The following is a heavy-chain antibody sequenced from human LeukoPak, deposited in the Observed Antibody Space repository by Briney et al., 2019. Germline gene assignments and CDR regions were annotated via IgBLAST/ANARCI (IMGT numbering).Heavy chain of an antibody. Sequence: PSETLSLTCAVYGGSFSGYFWSWIRQAPGKGLEWVSAIDPSSTYIYYADSVKGRFTISRDNAENSLYLQMNSLRVEDTAVYYCARAPTVLVGYCSSSSCQADYWGQGTLVTVSS. CDR2: IDPSSTYI. J-gene: IGHJ4*02. D-gene: IGHD2-2*01. V-gene: IGHV3-21*01. CDR3: ARAPTVLVGYCSSSSCQADY. CDR1: GGSFSGYF.